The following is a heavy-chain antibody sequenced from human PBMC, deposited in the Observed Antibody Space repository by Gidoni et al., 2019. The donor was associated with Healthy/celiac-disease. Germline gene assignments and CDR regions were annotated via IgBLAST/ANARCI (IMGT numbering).Heavy chain of an antibody. J-gene: IGHJ5*02. V-gene: IGHV4-34*01. CDR3: ARGKYCSSTSCHRNWFDP. CDR2: INHSGST. D-gene: IGHD2-2*01. Sequence: QVQLQQWGAGLLKTSETLSLTCAVYGGSFSAYYWSWIRQPPGKGLERIGEINHSGSTNYNPSLKSRVTITVDTSKNQFSLKLSSVTAADTAVYYCARGKYCSSTSCHRNWFDPWGQGTLVTVSS. CDR1: GGSFSAYY.